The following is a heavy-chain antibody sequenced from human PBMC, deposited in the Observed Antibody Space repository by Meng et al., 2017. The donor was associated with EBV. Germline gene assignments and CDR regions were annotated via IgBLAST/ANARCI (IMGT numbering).Heavy chain of an antibody. V-gene: IGHV1-46*01. Sequence: VRLVQFGGEVKRRGSSVKVSCKASGVTFTIYYLHWVRQAPGQGLEWMGIIIPAGGNTNYAQKFRGRLTMTRDTSTSTVYMDLSILTSEDTAVYYCVRELVGGTFDYWGQGTLVTVSS. CDR3: VRELVGGTFDY. D-gene: IGHD1/OR15-1a*01. CDR1: GVTFTIYY. J-gene: IGHJ4*02. CDR2: IIPAGGNT.